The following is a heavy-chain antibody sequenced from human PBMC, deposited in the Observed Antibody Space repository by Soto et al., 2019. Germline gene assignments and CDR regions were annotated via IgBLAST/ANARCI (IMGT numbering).Heavy chain of an antibody. CDR2: ITTSSAYI. CDR3: VRAGTARLLRHSWFDT. D-gene: IGHD2-21*01. V-gene: IGHV3-21*01. Sequence: EVQLVESGGGLVKPGGSLRLSCAASGFTFNTYDMNWVRQAPGKGLEWVSSITTSSAYIYYADSLKGRITISRDNAKNALFLQMNRLRAEEKAVDFCVRAGTARLLRHSWFDTWGQGTLVTVSS. CDR1: GFTFNTYD. J-gene: IGHJ5*02.